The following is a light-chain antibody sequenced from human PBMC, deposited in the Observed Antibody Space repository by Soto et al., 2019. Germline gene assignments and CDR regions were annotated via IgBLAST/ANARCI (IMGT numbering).Light chain of an antibody. V-gene: IGLV2-23*02. Sequence: QSALTQPASVSGSPGQSITISCTGTSSDVGRYNLVSWYQQHPGKAPKLMIYEVTQRPSGVSSRFSGSRSGNAASLTISGLRAEDEAHYYCCAYSASSTLLFGGGTQLTVL. J-gene: IGLJ7*01. CDR2: EVT. CDR1: SSDVGRYNL. CDR3: CAYSASSTLL.